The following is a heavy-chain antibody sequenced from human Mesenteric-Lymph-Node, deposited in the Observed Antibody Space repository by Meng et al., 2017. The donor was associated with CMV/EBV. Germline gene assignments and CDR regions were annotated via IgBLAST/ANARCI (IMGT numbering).Heavy chain of an antibody. CDR1: GFTFSGSA. V-gene: IGHV3-73*01. CDR2: IRNKANSYAT. Sequence: GGSLRLSCAASGFTFSGSAMHWVRQASGKGLEWVGRIRNKANSYATAYAASVKGRFTISRDDSKNTAYLQMNSLKTEDTAVYYCVTTVGATVYWYFDLWGRGTLVTVSS. D-gene: IGHD1-26*01. CDR3: VTTVGATVYWYFDL. J-gene: IGHJ2*01.